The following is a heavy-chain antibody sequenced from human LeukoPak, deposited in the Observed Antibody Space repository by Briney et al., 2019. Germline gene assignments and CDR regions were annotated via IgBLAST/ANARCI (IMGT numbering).Heavy chain of an antibody. J-gene: IGHJ1*01. CDR2: INPSGGST. Sequence: ASVKVSCKASGYTFTSYYMHWVRQAPGQGLEWMGIINPSGGSTSYAQKFQDRVTITTDESTSTAYMELSSLRSEDTAVYYCASVTPQEAEYFQHWGQGTLVTVSS. CDR1: GYTFTSYY. CDR3: ASVTPQEAEYFQH. V-gene: IGHV1-46*01.